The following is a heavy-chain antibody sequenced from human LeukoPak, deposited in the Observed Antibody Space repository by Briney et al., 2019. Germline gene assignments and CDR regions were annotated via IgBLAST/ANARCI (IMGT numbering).Heavy chain of an antibody. CDR2: IYNDGSST. V-gene: IGHV3-74*01. CDR3: ARVRGGSGRSYAADAFDI. CDR1: GFTFSHYW. J-gene: IGHJ3*02. Sequence: GGSLRLSCAASGFTFSHYWMHWVRHAPGKGLVWVSRIYNDGSSTSYADSVKGRFTISRDNAKSTLYLQMNSLRAEDTAVYYCARVRGGSGRSYAADAFDIWGQGTMVTVSS. D-gene: IGHD1-26*01.